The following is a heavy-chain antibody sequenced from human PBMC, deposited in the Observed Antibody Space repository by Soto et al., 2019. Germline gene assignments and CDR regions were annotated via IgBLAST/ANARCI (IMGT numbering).Heavy chain of an antibody. Sequence: ASVKVSCTASGYTFTSYAIHWVRQAHGQRLEWMGWINAGNGNTKYSQKFQGRVTITRDTSASTAYMELSSLRSEDTAVYYCAREGLHLGELSFGNNWFDPWGQGTLVTVSS. CDR1: GYTFTSYA. V-gene: IGHV1-3*01. D-gene: IGHD3-16*02. CDR3: AREGLHLGELSFGNNWFDP. CDR2: INAGNGNT. J-gene: IGHJ5*02.